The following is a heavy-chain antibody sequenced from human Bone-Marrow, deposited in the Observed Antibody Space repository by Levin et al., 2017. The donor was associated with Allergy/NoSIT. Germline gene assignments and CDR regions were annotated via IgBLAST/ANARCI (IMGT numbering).Heavy chain of an antibody. J-gene: IGHJ6*02. CDR3: AIAGYKLLSVYGMDV. CDR2: ISSSTNT. CDR1: GFTVSSYS. Sequence: PGGSLRLSCAASGFTVSSYSLHWVRQAPGKGLEWVSFISSSTNTYYADSVKGRFTISRDNAKNSLYLQMNSLTDEDSAVYYCAIAGYKLLSVYGMDVWGQGTTVTVSS. V-gene: IGHV3-48*02. D-gene: IGHD1-14*01.